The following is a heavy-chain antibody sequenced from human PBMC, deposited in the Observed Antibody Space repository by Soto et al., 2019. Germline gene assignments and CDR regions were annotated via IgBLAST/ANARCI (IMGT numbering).Heavy chain of an antibody. CDR3: ASGIAAAPQYYYYGMDV. CDR2: IIPIFGTA. Sequence: QVQLVQSGAEVKKPGSSVKVSCKASGGTFSSYAISWVRQAPGQGLEWMGGIIPIFGTANYAQKFQGRVTITADESTSTAYMELGSLRSEDTAVYYCASGIAAAPQYYYYGMDVWGQGTTVTVSS. J-gene: IGHJ6*02. CDR1: GGTFSSYA. V-gene: IGHV1-69*12. D-gene: IGHD6-13*01.